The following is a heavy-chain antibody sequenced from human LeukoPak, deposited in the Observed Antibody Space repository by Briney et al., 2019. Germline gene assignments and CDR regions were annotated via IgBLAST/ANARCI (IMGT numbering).Heavy chain of an antibody. CDR3: ASEREWSDYALEF. J-gene: IGHJ4*02. CDR2: FDPEVGET. Sequence: RASVKVSCKVSGSTLKELPIHWVRQAPGKGLEWMGGFDPEVGETIYAQKFQGRVTITEDTSTDTAYMEMSSLRSEDTAMYYCASEREWSDYALEFWGQGTLVTVSS. V-gene: IGHV1-24*01. CDR1: GSTLKELP. D-gene: IGHD3-3*01.